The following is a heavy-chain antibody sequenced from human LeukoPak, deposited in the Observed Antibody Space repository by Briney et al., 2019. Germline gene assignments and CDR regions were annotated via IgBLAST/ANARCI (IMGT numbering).Heavy chain of an antibody. J-gene: IGHJ5*02. V-gene: IGHV1-18*01. Sequence: AASVKVSCKASGYTFTNYGISWVRQAPGQGLEWMGWISAYNGNTNYAQKLQGRVTMTTDTSTSTAYMELRSLRSDDTAVYYCARDSHIVVVPAAIRGWFDPWGQGTLVTVSS. CDR1: GYTFTNYG. CDR2: ISAYNGNT. D-gene: IGHD2-2*02. CDR3: ARDSHIVVVPAAIRGWFDP.